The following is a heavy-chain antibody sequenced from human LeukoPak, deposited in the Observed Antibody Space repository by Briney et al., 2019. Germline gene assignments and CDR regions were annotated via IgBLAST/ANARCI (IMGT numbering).Heavy chain of an antibody. V-gene: IGHV1-24*01. CDR2: FDPEDGET. Sequence: ASVKVSCKVSGYTLTELSMHWVRQAPGKGLEWMGGFDPEDGETIYARKFQGRVTMTEDTSTDTAYMELSSPRSEDTAVYYCARFGRAAAGFYFDYWGQGTLVTVSS. CDR3: ARFGRAAAGFYFDY. J-gene: IGHJ4*02. CDR1: GYTLTELS. D-gene: IGHD6-13*01.